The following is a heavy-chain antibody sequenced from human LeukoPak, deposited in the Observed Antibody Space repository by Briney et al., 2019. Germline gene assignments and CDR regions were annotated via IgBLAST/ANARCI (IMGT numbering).Heavy chain of an antibody. CDR3: ARDNGSGYTFGYEHYYYYIDV. V-gene: IGHV4-4*07. Sequence: SETLSLTCTVSGGSIGDDYFTWIRQSAGKGLEWIGRIHSGGTTNYNPSLMSRVTLSIDTSKKQISLKLTSMTAADTALYYCARDNGSGYTFGYEHYYYYIDVWGKGTTATVSS. J-gene: IGHJ6*03. CDR1: GGSIGDDY. D-gene: IGHD3-3*02. CDR2: IHSGGTT.